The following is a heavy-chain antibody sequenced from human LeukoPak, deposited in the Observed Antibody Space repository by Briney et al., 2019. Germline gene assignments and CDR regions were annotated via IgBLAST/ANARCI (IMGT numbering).Heavy chain of an antibody. CDR2: INHSGST. D-gene: IGHD6-19*01. CDR1: GGSFSGYY. Sequence: SETLSLTCAVYGGSFSGYYWSWIRQPPGKGLEWIGEINHSGSTNYNPSLKSRVTISVDTSKNQFSLKLSSVTAADTAVYYCARDNPSIAVAGVDYWGQGTLVTVSS. J-gene: IGHJ4*02. V-gene: IGHV4-34*01. CDR3: ARDNPSIAVAGVDY.